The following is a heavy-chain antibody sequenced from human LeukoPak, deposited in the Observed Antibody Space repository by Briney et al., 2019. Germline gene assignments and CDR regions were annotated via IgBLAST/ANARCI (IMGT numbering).Heavy chain of an antibody. CDR2: ISGSGGST. D-gene: IGHD4-17*01. Sequence: GGSLRLSCAASGSTFSSYAMSWVRQAPGKGLEWVSAISGSGGSTYYADSVKGRFTISRDNSKNTLYLQMNSLRAEDTAVYYCAKASDDYGDHDAFDIWGQGTMVTVSS. CDR3: AKASDDYGDHDAFDI. CDR1: GSTFSSYA. V-gene: IGHV3-23*01. J-gene: IGHJ3*02.